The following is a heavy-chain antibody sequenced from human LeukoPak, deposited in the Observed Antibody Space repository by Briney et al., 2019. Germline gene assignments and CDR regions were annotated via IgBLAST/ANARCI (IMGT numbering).Heavy chain of an antibody. J-gene: IGHJ4*02. CDR2: ISPYNGNT. V-gene: IGHV1-18*01. D-gene: IGHD6-13*01. Sequence: ASVKVSCKASGYSFTNYVINWVRQVPGQGREWIGWISPYNGNTDYAQKLQGRVTLTADTSTSTAYMELRSLRSDDTAVYYCARPGTSWYTTHYFDSWGQGTLVTVSS. CDR3: ARPGTSWYTTHYFDS. CDR1: GYSFTNYV.